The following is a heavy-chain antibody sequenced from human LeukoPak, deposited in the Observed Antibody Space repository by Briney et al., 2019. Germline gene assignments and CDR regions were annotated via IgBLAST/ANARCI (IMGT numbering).Heavy chain of an antibody. CDR3: AKRTVVATFDY. J-gene: IGHJ4*02. CDR2: INSDGSST. Sequence: PGGSLRLSCAASGFTFSSYWMHWVRQAPGKGLVWVSRINSDGSSTSYADSVKGQFTISRDNAKNTLYLQMNSLRAEDTAVYYCAKRTVVATFDYWGQGTLVTVSS. CDR1: GFTFSSYW. V-gene: IGHV3-74*01. D-gene: IGHD2-15*01.